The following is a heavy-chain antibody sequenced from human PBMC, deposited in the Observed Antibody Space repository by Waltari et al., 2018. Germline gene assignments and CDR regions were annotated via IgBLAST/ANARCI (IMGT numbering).Heavy chain of an antibody. Sequence: EVQLVESGGGLVQPGGSLRLSCAASGFTFSSYAMNWFRQATGKGLAWVSYISSSSSTIYYADSVKGRFTISRDNAKNSLYLQMNSLRAEDTAVYSCARLQGSSWGVDYWGQGTLVTVSS. CDR3: ARLQGSSWGVDY. CDR1: GFTFSSYA. V-gene: IGHV3-48*01. J-gene: IGHJ4*02. CDR2: ISSSSSTI. D-gene: IGHD6-13*01.